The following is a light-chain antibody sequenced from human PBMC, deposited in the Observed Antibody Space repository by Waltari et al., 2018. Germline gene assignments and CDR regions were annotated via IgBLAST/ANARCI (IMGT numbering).Light chain of an antibody. Sequence: EIVMTQSPATLSVSPGERVTLSCRASRSIRSYLVWYQQKPGQAPRLLIYDAFTRATGIPARFSGSGSGTEFTLTISSLQSEDFAVYYCQHYINWPHTFGQGPSWRSN. V-gene: IGKV3-15*01. J-gene: IGKJ2*01. CDR1: RSIRSY. CDR3: QHYINWPHT. CDR2: DAF.